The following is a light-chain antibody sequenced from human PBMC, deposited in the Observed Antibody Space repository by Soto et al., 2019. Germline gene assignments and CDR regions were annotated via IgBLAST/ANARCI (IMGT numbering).Light chain of an antibody. CDR1: QGIRND. V-gene: IGKV1-17*01. Sequence: DIQMTQSPSSLSASVGDRVTITCRASQGIRNDLGWYQHKPGKAPKRLIYGASTLQSGVPSMFNGSGSRTELALTICSLQPEDFATYYFLQHNSYPFSFGGGTKVEIK. J-gene: IGKJ4*01. CDR2: GAS. CDR3: LQHNSYPFS.